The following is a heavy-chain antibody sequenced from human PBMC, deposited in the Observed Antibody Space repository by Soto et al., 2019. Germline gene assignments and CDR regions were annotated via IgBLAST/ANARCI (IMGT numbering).Heavy chain of an antibody. CDR1: GGTFDTYA. CDR2: IIPIFTKP. CDR3: ARTGDIVVVGDFYYGMDV. J-gene: IGHJ6*02. Sequence: QVQLVQSGAGVKMPGSSVKVSCTASGGTFDTYALSWVRQAPGQGLEWLGGIIPIFTKPTYARKFQGRITITADESTTTVYLDLSSLTSDDTAVYYCARTGDIVVVGDFYYGMDVWGQGTTVIVSS. V-gene: IGHV1-69*01. D-gene: IGHD2-2*01.